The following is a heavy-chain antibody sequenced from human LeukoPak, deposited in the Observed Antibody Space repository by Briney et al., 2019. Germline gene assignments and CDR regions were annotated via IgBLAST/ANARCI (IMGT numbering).Heavy chain of an antibody. V-gene: IGHV1-18*01. CDR1: GYTFSSYG. Sequence: ASVKVSCKASGYTFSSYGINWVRQAPRQRLEWVGWISAYNGNTNYAQKLQGRVTMTTDTFTSTAYMELRSLRSDDTAVYYCARDSRGVVVAAVDAFDIWGQGTMVTVSS. D-gene: IGHD2-15*01. CDR2: ISAYNGNT. J-gene: IGHJ3*02. CDR3: ARDSRGVVVAAVDAFDI.